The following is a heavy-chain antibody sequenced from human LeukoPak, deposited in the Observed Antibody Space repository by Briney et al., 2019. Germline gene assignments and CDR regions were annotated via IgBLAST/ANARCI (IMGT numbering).Heavy chain of an antibody. J-gene: IGHJ4*02. CDR2: IWYDGSNK. V-gene: IGHV3-33*01. D-gene: IGHD6-19*01. CDR1: GFTFSNYG. CDR3: ARGSLGTIAVAGTLDY. Sequence: GGSLRLSCAASGFTFSNYGMHWVRQAPGKGLEWVAVIWYDGSNKYYADSVKGRFTISRDNSMNALYLQMNSLRAEDTAVYYCARGSLGTIAVAGTLDYWGQGILVTVSS.